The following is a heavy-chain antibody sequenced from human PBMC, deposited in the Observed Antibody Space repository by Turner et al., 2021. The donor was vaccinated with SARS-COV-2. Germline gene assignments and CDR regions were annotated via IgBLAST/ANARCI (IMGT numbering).Heavy chain of an antibody. J-gene: IGHJ4*02. CDR3: ARGSPKGWYVPVFDY. CDR1: GGSISSSSYY. Sequence: QLQLQESGPGLVKPSETLSLTCTVSGGSISSSSYYWGWSRQPPGKGLEGSGSIYYSGSTYYNPSLKSRVTISVDTSKNQFSLKLSSVAAADTAVFYCARGSPKGWYVPVFDYWGQGTLVTVSS. V-gene: IGHV4-39*01. D-gene: IGHD6-19*01. CDR2: IYYSGST.